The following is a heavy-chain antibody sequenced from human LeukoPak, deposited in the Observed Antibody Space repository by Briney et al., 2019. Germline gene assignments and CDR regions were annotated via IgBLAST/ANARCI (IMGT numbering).Heavy chain of an antibody. CDR2: IYYSGTT. CDR1: GGSVSSGTYY. V-gene: IGHV4-61*01. Sequence: SETLSLTCTVSGGSVSSGTYYWSWIRQPPGKGLEWIGYIYYSGTTNYNLPLKSRATISVDTSKNQISLKLSSVTAADTAVYYCARDLPNDAFDIWGQGTMVTVSS. J-gene: IGHJ3*02. CDR3: ARDLPNDAFDI.